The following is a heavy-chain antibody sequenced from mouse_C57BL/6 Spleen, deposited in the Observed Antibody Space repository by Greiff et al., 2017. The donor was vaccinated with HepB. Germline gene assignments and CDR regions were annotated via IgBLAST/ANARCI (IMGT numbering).Heavy chain of an antibody. Sequence: QVQLQQSGAELARPGASVKMSCKASGYTFTSYTMHWVKQRPGQGLEWIGYINPSSGYTKYNQKFKDKATLTADKSSSTAYMQLSSLTSEDSAVYYWARCDYDEDWFAYWGQGTLVTVSA. J-gene: IGHJ3*01. V-gene: IGHV1-4*01. CDR1: GYTFTSYT. CDR3: ARCDYDEDWFAY. D-gene: IGHD2-4*01. CDR2: INPSSGYT.